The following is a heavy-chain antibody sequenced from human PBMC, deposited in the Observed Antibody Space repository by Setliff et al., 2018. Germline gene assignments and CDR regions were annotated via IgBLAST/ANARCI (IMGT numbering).Heavy chain of an antibody. Sequence: SETLSLTCTVSGASINSGTYYWAWIRQPPGKGLEWIGRIHYSGTTYYNASLKSRVTMSVDTSKNQFSLNLSSVTAADTAVYYCARTGTYRYFDYWGQGALVTVSS. D-gene: IGHD1-26*01. V-gene: IGHV4-39*01. CDR3: ARTGTYRYFDY. CDR2: IHYSGTT. J-gene: IGHJ4*02. CDR1: GASINSGTYY.